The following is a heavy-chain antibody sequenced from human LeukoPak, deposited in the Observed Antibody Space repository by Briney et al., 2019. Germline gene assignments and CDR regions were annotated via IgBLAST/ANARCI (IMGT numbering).Heavy chain of an antibody. J-gene: IGHJ4*02. CDR1: GYFFSHYG. D-gene: IGHD2-2*01. V-gene: IGHV1-18*01. Sequence: ASVKVSCKTSGYFFSHYGISWVRQAPGQGPEWLGWISGFNDNTNYAQRVQGRVTMTTDTATSTAYMELRSLRSDDTAVYYCARDQCSSTSCYVGVGIFDYWGQGTLVAVSS. CDR2: ISGFNDNT. CDR3: ARDQCSSTSCYVGVGIFDY.